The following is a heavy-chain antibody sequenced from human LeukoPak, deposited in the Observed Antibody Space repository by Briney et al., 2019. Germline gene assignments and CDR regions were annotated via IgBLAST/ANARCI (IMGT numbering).Heavy chain of an antibody. V-gene: IGHV3-7*04. D-gene: IGHD4-23*01. Sequence: GRSLRLSCAASGFTFSSYWMTWVRQAPGKGLEWVATIKQDGSEEYFVDSVKGRFTISRDNAKNSLYLQMNSLRAEDTAVYYCARATVGDFWGQGTLVTVSS. J-gene: IGHJ4*02. CDR3: ARATVGDF. CDR1: GFTFSSYW. CDR2: IKQDGSEE.